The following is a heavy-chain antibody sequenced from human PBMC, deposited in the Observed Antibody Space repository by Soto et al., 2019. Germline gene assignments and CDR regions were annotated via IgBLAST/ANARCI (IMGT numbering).Heavy chain of an antibody. Sequence: EVQLVESGGGLIQPGGSLRLSCAASGFTVSSNYMSWVRQAPGKGLEWVSLLYSGGSRYYADSVKGRFTISRDRSKNTLDLQMNSLRAEDTAVYYCARYRWGAHWYFDLWGRGTLVTVSS. CDR2: LYSGGSR. D-gene: IGHD3-16*01. CDR1: GFTVSSNY. J-gene: IGHJ2*01. V-gene: IGHV3-53*01. CDR3: ARYRWGAHWYFDL.